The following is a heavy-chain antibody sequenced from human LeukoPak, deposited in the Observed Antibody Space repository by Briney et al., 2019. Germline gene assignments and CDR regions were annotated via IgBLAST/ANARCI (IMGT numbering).Heavy chain of an antibody. CDR3: ARSSEGRYYYDSSGYSYYYYYMDV. CDR1: GGSISSYY. D-gene: IGHD3-22*01. V-gene: IGHV4-59*01. Sequence: SETLSLTCTVSGGSISSYYWSWIRQPPGKGLEWIGFIYYSGSTNYNPSLKSRVTISVDTSKNQFSLKLSSVTAADTAVYYCARSSEGRYYYDSSGYSYYYYYMDVWGKGTTVTISS. CDR2: IYYSGST. J-gene: IGHJ6*03.